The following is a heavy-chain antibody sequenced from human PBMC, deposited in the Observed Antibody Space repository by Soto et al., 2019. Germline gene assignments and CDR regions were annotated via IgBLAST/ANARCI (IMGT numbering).Heavy chain of an antibody. J-gene: IGHJ4*02. CDR3: ARDGRYSSSWYDY. V-gene: IGHV1-18*01. CDR2: ISAYNGNT. CDR1: VYTFTSYG. Sequence: SVKVSWKTSVYTFTSYGISWVRQAPGQGLEWMGWISAYNGNTNYAQKLQGRVTMTTDTSTSTAYMEMRSLRSDDTAVYYWARDGRYSSSWYDYWGQGTLVTVSS. D-gene: IGHD6-13*01.